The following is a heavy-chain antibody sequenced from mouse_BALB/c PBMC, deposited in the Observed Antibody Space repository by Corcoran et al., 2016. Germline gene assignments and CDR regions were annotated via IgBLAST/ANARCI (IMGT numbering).Heavy chain of an antibody. CDR1: GFNIKDTY. CDR3: AYYGNYAMDY. D-gene: IGHD2-1*01. Sequence: EVQLQQSGAELVKPGASVKLSCTASGFNIKDTYMHWVKQRPEQRLEWIGRIDPANGNTKYDPKFQGKATITADTSSNTAYLQLSSLTSEDTAVYYFAYYGNYAMDYWGQGTSVTVSS. J-gene: IGHJ4*01. CDR2: IDPANGNT. V-gene: IGHV14-3*02.